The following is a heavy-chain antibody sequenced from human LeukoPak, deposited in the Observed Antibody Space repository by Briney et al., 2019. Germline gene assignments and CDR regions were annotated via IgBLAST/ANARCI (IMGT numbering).Heavy chain of an antibody. D-gene: IGHD3-10*01. Sequence: ASVKVSCKASGSPFTSYYMHWVRQAPGQGLEWMGTINPTGDSTINAQKFQGRVTMTRDTSTSTVYMELNSLRSEDTAVYYCARDWELGFWGQGTLVTVSS. J-gene: IGHJ4*02. CDR1: GSPFTSYY. CDR3: ARDWELGF. V-gene: IGHV1-46*01. CDR2: INPTGDST.